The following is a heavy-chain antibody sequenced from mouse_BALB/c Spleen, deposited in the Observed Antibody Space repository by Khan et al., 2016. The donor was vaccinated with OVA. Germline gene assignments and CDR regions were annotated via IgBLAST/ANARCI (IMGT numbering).Heavy chain of an antibody. V-gene: IGHV5-17*02. Sequence: EVELVESGGDLVQPGGSRKLSCAASGFTFSSYGMHWVRQAPEKGLEWVAYISGDSNTIYYADTVKGRFTISRDNPRNTLFLQMTSLMSEDTARYYCARSYYYGYYLGDWGPGTTLTVSS. CDR2: ISGDSNTI. D-gene: IGHD1-1*01. CDR3: ARSYYYGYYLGD. CDR1: GFTFSSYG. J-gene: IGHJ2*01.